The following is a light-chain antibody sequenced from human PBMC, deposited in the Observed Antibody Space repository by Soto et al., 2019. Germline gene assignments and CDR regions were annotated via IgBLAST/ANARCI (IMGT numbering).Light chain of an antibody. J-gene: IGKJ3*01. CDR2: RAS. Sequence: DIQMTQSPSSLSASVGDNVTMSCRASQNILTYLNWYQQNPGRAPKLLIFRASILQDGVPSRFSGIGSGTEFTLTITSLRPEDFATYFCQQTYRSPFTFGPGTKVDVK. CDR1: QNILTY. CDR3: QQTYRSPFT. V-gene: IGKV1-39*01.